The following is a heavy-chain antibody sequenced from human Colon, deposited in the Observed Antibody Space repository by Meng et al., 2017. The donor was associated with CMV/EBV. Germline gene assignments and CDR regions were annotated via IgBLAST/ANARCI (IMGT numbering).Heavy chain of an antibody. CDR2: TYSSGST. CDR3: AVEGRHCSRGSAYGGLDV. CDR1: GFTVSSNY. Sequence: GESLKISCAASGFTVSSNYMSCVRQAPGKGLEWVTITYSSGSTEYADSVKGRFTISRDNSKNTLYLQMNSLRAEDTAVYYCAVEGRHCSRGSAYGGLDVWGQGTTVTVSS. V-gene: IGHV3-66*02. D-gene: IGHD6-19*01. J-gene: IGHJ6*02.